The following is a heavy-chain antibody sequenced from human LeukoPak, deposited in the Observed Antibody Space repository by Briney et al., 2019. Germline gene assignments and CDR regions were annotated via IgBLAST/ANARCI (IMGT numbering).Heavy chain of an antibody. J-gene: IGHJ5*02. CDR1: GYSISSGYY. CDR2: IYHSGST. V-gene: IGHV4-38-2*01. Sequence: SETLSLTCAVSGYSISSGYYWGWIRQPPGKGLEWIGSIYHSGSTYYNPSLKSRVTISVDTFKNQFSLKVSSVTAADTAVYYCARQAIAATGNWFDPWGQGTLVTVSS. CDR3: ARQAIAATGNWFDP. D-gene: IGHD2-15*01.